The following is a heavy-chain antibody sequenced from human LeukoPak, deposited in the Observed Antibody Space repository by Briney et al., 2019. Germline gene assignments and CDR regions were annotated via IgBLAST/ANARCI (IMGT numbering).Heavy chain of an antibody. J-gene: IGHJ3*02. Sequence: GGSLRLSCAASGFIFSDFYMTWIRQAPGKGLEWLAYISGRDDTIYYAESVKGRFTISRDNVKESLDLQMNSLRAEDTAVYFCARDARRSGHHAFDIWGQGTMVTVSS. CDR3: ARDARRSGHHAFDI. CDR1: GFIFSDFY. CDR2: ISGRDDTI. D-gene: IGHD3-3*01. V-gene: IGHV3-11*04.